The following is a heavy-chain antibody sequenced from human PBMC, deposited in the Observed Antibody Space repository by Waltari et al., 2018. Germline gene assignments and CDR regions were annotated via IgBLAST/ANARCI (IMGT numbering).Heavy chain of an antibody. V-gene: IGHV1-2*02. CDR1: GYTFTSYY. Sequence: QVQLVQSGAEVREPGASVKVSCKTSGYTFTSYYIYWLRQAPGQGLEWMGWIDPNTGGTRYGQKIQGRATMTRDTSTRTAYMELRGLRSDDTAVYYCARDLRDFRLIPPALPDALYFDYWGQGTLVTVSS. CDR2: IDPNTGGT. CDR3: ARDLRDFRLIPPALPDALYFDY. J-gene: IGHJ4*02. D-gene: IGHD2-2*01.